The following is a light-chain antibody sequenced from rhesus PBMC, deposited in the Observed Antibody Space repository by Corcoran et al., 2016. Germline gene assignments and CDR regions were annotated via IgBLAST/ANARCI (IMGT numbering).Light chain of an antibody. J-gene: IGKJ1*01. CDR3: QQYSSSPPT. V-gene: IGKV1-22*01. CDR1: QSISSW. Sequence: DIQMTQSPSSLSASVGDTVTITCRASQSISSWLAWYQQKPGKDPKLLIYKASSLQSGVPSRFSGSGSGTDFTLTISSLQSEDFATYYCQQYSSSPPTFGQGTKVEIK. CDR2: KAS.